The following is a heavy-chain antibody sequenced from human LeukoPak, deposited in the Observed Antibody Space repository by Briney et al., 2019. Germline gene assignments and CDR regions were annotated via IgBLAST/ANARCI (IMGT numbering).Heavy chain of an antibody. J-gene: IGHJ6*02. V-gene: IGHV3-30-3*01. Sequence: GGSLRLSCAASGFTFSTYAIHWVRQAPGKGLEWVAVISYDGSNKYYADSVKGRFTISRDNSKDTPYLQMNSLRAEDTAVYYCARDRTIAAAGTGGMDVWGQGTTVTVSS. CDR2: ISYDGSNK. D-gene: IGHD6-13*01. CDR3: ARDRTIAAAGTGGMDV. CDR1: GFTFSTYA.